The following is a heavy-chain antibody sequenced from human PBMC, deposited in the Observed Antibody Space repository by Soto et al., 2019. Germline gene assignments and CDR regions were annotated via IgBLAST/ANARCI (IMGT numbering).Heavy chain of an antibody. Sequence: ASVKVSCKASGYTFTSYDINWLLQATGQGLEWMGWMNPNSGNTGCAQKFQGRVTMTRNTSISTAYMELSSLRSEDTAVYYCARVDPGPYYYYYYMDVWGKGTTVTVSS. CDR1: GYTFTSYD. J-gene: IGHJ6*03. CDR2: MNPNSGNT. D-gene: IGHD2-8*02. V-gene: IGHV1-8*01. CDR3: ARVDPGPYYYYYYMDV.